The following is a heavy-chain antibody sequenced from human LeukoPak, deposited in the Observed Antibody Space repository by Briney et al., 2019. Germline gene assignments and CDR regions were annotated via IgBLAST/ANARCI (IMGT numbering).Heavy chain of an antibody. CDR1: GFTFSSYA. Sequence: GGSLRLSCSASGFTFSSYAMNWVRQAPGKGLEYVSAISSNGGSTYYADSVKGRFTISRDNSKNTLYLQMSSLRAEDTAVYYCVKGYSGYDFNFDYWGQGTLVTVSS. CDR3: VKGYSGYDFNFDY. V-gene: IGHV3-64D*06. J-gene: IGHJ4*02. D-gene: IGHD5-12*01. CDR2: ISSNGGST.